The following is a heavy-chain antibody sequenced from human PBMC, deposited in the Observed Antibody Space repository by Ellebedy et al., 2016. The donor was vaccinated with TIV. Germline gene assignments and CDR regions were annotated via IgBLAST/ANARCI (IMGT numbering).Heavy chain of an antibody. CDR2: IGTAGDT. Sequence: GESLKISCPAPGYTFSSYAMHPVRQGTGKGLEWVPAIGTAGDTYYPGTVKGRFTISRENAKSSLYFQITRLRAEDTAVYYCARVRFGETAVDYWGKGTLVTVSS. D-gene: IGHD2-21*01. J-gene: IGHJ4*03. V-gene: IGHV3-13*01. CDR1: GYTFSSYA. CDR3: ARVRFGETAVDY.